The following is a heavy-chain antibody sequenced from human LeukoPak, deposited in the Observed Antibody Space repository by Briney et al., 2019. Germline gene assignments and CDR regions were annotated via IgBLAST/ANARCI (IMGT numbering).Heavy chain of an antibody. J-gene: IGHJ4*02. CDR3: ATDVSLGFCSGGSCSAHFDS. D-gene: IGHD2-15*01. CDR1: GFTLDDYA. Sequence: LPGGSMRLSCAASGFTLDDYAMHWVRQAPGEGLEWVSGISWNSGSRVYVDSVKGRFTISRDNAKDSLYLQMGSLRPEDMALYYCATDVSLGFCSGGSCSAHFDSWGQGTLVTVSS. CDR2: ISWNSGSR. V-gene: IGHV3-9*03.